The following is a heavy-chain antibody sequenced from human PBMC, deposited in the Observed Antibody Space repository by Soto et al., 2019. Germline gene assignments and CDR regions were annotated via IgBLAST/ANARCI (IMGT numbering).Heavy chain of an antibody. V-gene: IGHV3-66*04. CDR1: GFTVSSNY. CDR3: ARPGDYSYFDY. CDR2: IYSGGST. J-gene: IGHJ4*02. Sequence: EVQLVESGGGLVQPGGSLRLSCAASGFTVSSNYMSWVRQAPGKGLEWVSVIYSGGSTYYADSVKGRFTISRDNSTNTRYLQMNSLRAEDTAVYYCARPGDYSYFDYWGQGTLVTVSS. D-gene: IGHD4-17*01.